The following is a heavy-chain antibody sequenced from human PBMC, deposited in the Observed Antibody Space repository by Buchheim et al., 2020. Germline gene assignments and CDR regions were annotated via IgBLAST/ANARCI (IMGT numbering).Heavy chain of an antibody. D-gene: IGHD3-22*01. CDR2: IKQDGSEK. J-gene: IGHJ4*02. V-gene: IGHV3-7*04. CDR1: GFTFSYYW. CDR3: ARDLDYEDY. Sequence: EVQLVESGGGLVQPGGSLRLSCAASGFTFSYYWMNWVRQAPGKGLEWVANIKQDGSEKYYVDSVKGRFTISRDNAKNPLYLQMNSLRADDTAVYYCARDLDYEDYWGQGTL.